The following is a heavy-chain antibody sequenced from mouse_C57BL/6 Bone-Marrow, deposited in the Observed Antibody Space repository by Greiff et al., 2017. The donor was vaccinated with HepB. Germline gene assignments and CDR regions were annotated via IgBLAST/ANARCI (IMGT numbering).Heavy chain of an antibody. V-gene: IGHV1-7*01. CDR3: ASLYGSSRYYFDY. D-gene: IGHD1-1*01. J-gene: IGHJ2*01. CDR1: GYTFTSYW. CDR2: INPSSGYT. Sequence: VQLQQSGAELAKPGASVKLSCKASGYTFTSYWMHWVKQRPGQGLEWIGYINPSSGYTKYNQKFKDKATLTADKSSSTAYMQLSSLTYEDSAVYYCASLYGSSRYYFDYWGQGTTLTVSS.